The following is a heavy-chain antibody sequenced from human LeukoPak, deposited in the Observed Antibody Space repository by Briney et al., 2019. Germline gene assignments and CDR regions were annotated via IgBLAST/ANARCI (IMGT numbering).Heavy chain of an antibody. Sequence: GGSLRLSCAGSGFTFSTYAMHWVRQAPGKGLEWVALFSYNGSTQRYADSVKGRFTTSRDNARNTLYLQMNSLTAEDTALYYCTRVQAGRSGLMDVWGRGTTVTVSS. V-gene: IGHV3-30-3*01. D-gene: IGHD2-8*02. CDR1: GFTFSTYA. CDR3: TRVQAGRSGLMDV. J-gene: IGHJ6*02. CDR2: FSYNGSTQ.